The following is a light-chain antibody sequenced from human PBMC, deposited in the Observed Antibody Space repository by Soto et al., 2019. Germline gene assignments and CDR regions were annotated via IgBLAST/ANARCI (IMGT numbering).Light chain of an antibody. CDR1: RSDVGAYNY. CDR3: CSYAGGYTHYV. CDR2: DVS. Sequence: QSVLTQPPSVSPTPGQSVTISCTVTRSDVGAYNYVSWYQQHPGKAPKLMICDVSQRPSGVPDRFSGSKSGNTASLTISGLQAEDEADYFCCSYAGGYTHYVFGTGNKITVL. J-gene: IGLJ1*01. V-gene: IGLV2-11*01.